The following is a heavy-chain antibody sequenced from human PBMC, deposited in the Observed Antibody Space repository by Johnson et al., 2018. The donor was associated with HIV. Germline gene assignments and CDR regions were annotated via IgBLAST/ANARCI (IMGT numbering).Heavy chain of an antibody. D-gene: IGHD1-1*01. CDR3: ARDAKSSTWSPDGTDAFDV. V-gene: IGHV3-30*02. CDR2: IRYDGNNK. CDR1: GFTFSSYG. Sequence: QVQLVESGGGVVQPGGSLRLSCAASGFTFSSYGMHWVRQAPGKGLEWVAFIRYDGNNKYYADSVKGRFTISRDNSKNTLYLQMNRLRTEDTALYYCARDAKSSTWSPDGTDAFDVWGQGTM. J-gene: IGHJ3*01.